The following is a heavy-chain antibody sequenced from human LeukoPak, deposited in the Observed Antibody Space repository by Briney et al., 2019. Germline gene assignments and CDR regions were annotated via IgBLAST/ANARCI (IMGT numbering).Heavy chain of an antibody. CDR2: IIPILGIA. Sequence: ASVKVSCKASGGTFSSYAISWVRQAPGQGLEWMGRIIPILGIANYAQKFQGRVTITADKSTSTAYMELSSLRSEDTAVYYCARDVAPDIVVVVAAIANWFDPWGQGTLVTVSS. J-gene: IGHJ5*02. D-gene: IGHD2-15*01. CDR1: GGTFSSYA. CDR3: ARDVAPDIVVVVAAIANWFDP. V-gene: IGHV1-69*04.